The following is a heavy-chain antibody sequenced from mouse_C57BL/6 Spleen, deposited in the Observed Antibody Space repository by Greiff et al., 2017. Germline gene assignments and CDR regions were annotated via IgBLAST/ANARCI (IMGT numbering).Heavy chain of an antibody. CDR1: GYTFTSYW. CDR2: IYPGSGST. J-gene: IGHJ4*01. D-gene: IGHD4-1*01. CDR3: ASGGWHYWEDY. Sequence: QVQLQQPGAELVKPGASVKMSCKASGYTFTSYWITWVKQRPGQGLEWIGDIYPGSGSTNYNEKFKSKATLTVDTSSSTAYMQLSSLTSEVSAFYSCASGGWHYWEDYWGQGTSVTVSS. V-gene: IGHV1-55*01.